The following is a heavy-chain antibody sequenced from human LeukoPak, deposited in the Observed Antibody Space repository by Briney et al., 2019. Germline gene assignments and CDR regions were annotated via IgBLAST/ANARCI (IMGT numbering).Heavy chain of an antibody. D-gene: IGHD1-1*01. CDR3: AREQTSRVHRHF. CDR1: WIKICRLE. V-gene: IGHV3-21*01. J-gene: IGHJ4*02. CDR2: ISSSISYI. Sequence: RGSLRLFRVGSWIKICRLEMNWVGQAAGKRLEGVAPISSSISYIIYPDPAKRRLTITRDNAKNSLSLQMNRQRAEHTPVYHCAREQTSRVHRHFWPQGTLVTVSS.